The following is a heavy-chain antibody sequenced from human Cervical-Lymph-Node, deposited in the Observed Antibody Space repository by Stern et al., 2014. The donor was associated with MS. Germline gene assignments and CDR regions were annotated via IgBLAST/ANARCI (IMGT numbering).Heavy chain of an antibody. CDR3: ASSNSGSLIDY. CDR1: GGSISSYF. V-gene: IGHV4-59*01. CDR2: ISDSGSP. J-gene: IGHJ4*02. D-gene: IGHD3-22*01. Sequence: QVQLQESGPGLVKPSETLSLTCTLSGGSISSYFWSWIRQPPGKGLEWIAYISDSGSPNYNPSLKSRVTTSVDTSKNQFSLKLSSVTAADTAVYYCASSNSGSLIDYWGQGTLVIVSS.